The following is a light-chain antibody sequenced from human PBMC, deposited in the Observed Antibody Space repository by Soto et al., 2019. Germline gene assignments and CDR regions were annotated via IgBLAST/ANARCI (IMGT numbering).Light chain of an antibody. CDR1: QSISSY. V-gene: IGKV1-39*01. CDR2: AAS. J-gene: IGKJ2*01. Sequence: DIQMTQSPSSLSASVGDRVTITCRASQSISSYVNWYQQKPGTAPKLLIYAASNLQSGVPSRFSGSGSGTDFTLTISSLQPEDFATYHCQQTYSTPYTFGQGTKLEIK. CDR3: QQTYSTPYT.